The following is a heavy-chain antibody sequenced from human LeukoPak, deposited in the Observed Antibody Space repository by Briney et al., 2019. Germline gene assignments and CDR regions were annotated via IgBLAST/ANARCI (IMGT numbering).Heavy chain of an antibody. CDR3: ATGSGFYNWFDT. D-gene: IGHD3-22*01. CDR1: GGSISSSY. J-gene: IGHJ5*02. CDR2: IHYSGST. V-gene: IGHV4-59*01. Sequence: SETLSLTCTVSGGSISSSYWSWMRQPPGKGLEWIGYIHYSGSTNYNPSLKSRVFISVDTSKKQFSLKLSSVTAADTAVYYCATGSGFYNWFDTWGQGTLVTVSS.